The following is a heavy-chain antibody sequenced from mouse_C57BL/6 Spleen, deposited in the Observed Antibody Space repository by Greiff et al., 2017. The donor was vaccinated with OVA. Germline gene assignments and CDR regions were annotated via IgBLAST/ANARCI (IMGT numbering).Heavy chain of an antibody. CDR3: ARSPYYGSPYFDY. V-gene: IGHV1-64*01. CDR1: GYTFTSYW. Sequence: QVQLQQPGAELVKPGASVKLSCKASGYTFTSYWMHWVKQRPGQGLEWIGMIHPNSGSTNYNEKFKSKATLTVDKSSSTAYMQLSSLTSEDSAVYYCARSPYYGSPYFDYWGQGTTLTGSS. J-gene: IGHJ2*01. D-gene: IGHD1-1*01. CDR2: IHPNSGST.